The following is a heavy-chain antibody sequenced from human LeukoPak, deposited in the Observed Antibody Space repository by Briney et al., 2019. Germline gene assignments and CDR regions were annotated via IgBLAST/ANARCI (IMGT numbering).Heavy chain of an antibody. Sequence: GGSLRLSCAASGISVSNDYRSWVRQAPGKGLEWVSAIYADGYTRDAASVKGRFSISRHNSKNTVYLQTDNLRPEDTAVYYCARDRRGEKDFDVWGPGTMVTVSS. CDR1: GISVSNDY. V-gene: IGHV3-53*04. CDR3: ARDRRGEKDFDV. J-gene: IGHJ3*01. CDR2: IYADGYT.